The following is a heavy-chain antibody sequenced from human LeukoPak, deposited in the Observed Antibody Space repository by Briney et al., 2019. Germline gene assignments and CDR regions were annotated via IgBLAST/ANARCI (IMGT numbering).Heavy chain of an antibody. J-gene: IGHJ4*02. V-gene: IGHV1-18*01. Sequence: ASVKVSCKASGYTFTSYGISWVRQAPGQGLEWMGWISAYNGNTNYAQKLQGRVTMTTDTSTSTAYMELRSLRSDDTAVYYCAREGGIRTFGGSRSLDYWGQGTLVTVSS. D-gene: IGHD3-16*01. CDR1: GYTFTSYG. CDR3: AREGGIRTFGGSRSLDY. CDR2: ISAYNGNT.